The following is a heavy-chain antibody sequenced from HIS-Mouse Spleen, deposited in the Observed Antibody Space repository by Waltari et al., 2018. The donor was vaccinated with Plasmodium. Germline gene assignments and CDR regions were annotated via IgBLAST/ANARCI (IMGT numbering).Heavy chain of an antibody. CDR2: INHSGST. J-gene: IGHJ2*01. CDR3: ARGLRGHYWYFDL. CDR1: GGSFRGYY. D-gene: IGHD3-10*01. Sequence: QVQLQQWGAGLLKPSETLSLTCAVYGGSFRGYYWIWIRQPPGKGLEWIGEINHSGSTNYNPSLKSRVTISVDTSKNQFSLKLSSVTAADTAVYYCARGLRGHYWYFDLWGRGTLVTVSS. V-gene: IGHV4-34*01.